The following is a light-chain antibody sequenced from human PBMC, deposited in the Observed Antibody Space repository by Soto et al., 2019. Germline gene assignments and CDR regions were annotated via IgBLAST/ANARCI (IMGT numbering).Light chain of an antibody. CDR1: QTVSSN. CDR3: QQYNTWYT. CDR2: GAS. J-gene: IGKJ2*01. Sequence: ETVMTQSPATLSVSPGESSTLSCRASQTVSSNLAWYQMKPGQAPRLLIYGASTRATGVPARFSGSGSGTEFALTISSLQSEDFAVYYCQQYNTWYTFGQGTKLEIK. V-gene: IGKV3-15*01.